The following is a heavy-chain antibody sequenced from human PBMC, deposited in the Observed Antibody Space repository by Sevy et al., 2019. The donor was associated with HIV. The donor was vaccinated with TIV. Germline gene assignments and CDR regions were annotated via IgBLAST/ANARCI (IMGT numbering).Heavy chain of an antibody. CDR3: ASHYYDSTGCYYPLDY. CDR2: ISIDGNNK. D-gene: IGHD3-22*01. J-gene: IGHJ4*02. Sequence: GGSLRLSCTASGFTFSSYAMYWVRQAPGKGLEWVAVISIDGNNKDYADSVKGRFTISRDNSKNTLYLQMNSLRAEDTAVYYCASHYYDSTGCYYPLDYWGQGTLVTVSS. V-gene: IGHV3-30*04. CDR1: GFTFSSYA.